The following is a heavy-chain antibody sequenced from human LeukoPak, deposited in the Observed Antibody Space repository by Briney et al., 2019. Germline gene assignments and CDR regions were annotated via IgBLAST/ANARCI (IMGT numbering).Heavy chain of an antibody. J-gene: IGHJ4*02. Sequence: ASVKVSCKASGYTFTSYGISWVRQAHGQGLEWMGWITAYNDNTNYAQKLQGRVTMTTDTSTSTAYMELRSLRSDDTAVYYCARALLWFGEPSHIDYWGQGTLVTASS. CDR1: GYTFTSYG. V-gene: IGHV1-18*01. CDR3: ARALLWFGEPSHIDY. D-gene: IGHD3-10*01. CDR2: ITAYNDNT.